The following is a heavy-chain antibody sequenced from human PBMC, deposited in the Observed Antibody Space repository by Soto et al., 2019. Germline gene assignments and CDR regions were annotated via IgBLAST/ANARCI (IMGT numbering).Heavy chain of an antibody. CDR3: ARSGLNYYDSSGSTGGMDV. J-gene: IGHJ6*02. CDR2: IGTPGDT. CDR1: GFTFTSYD. V-gene: IGHV3-13*01. Sequence: GGSLTLSCAVSGFTFTSYDGHWVRQATGKGLWCVSAIGTPGDTYYPGCVKGKFPISRANAKNSLYLQMNSLRAGDTAVYYCARSGLNYYDSSGSTGGMDVWGQGTTVPVSS. D-gene: IGHD3-22*01.